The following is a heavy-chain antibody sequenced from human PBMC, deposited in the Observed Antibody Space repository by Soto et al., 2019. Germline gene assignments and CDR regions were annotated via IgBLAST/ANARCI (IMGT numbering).Heavy chain of an antibody. CDR3: ASDRGYGHASVPYH. Sequence: QAHLVESGGGVVQPGRSLRLSCAASGFTFTSYGMHWVRQAPGTRLEWVAVISYDGGLQHYADSVKGRFTISRDNSKNMVLLQKNRLRAEDTAVYYCASDRGYGHASVPYHWGQGTLVSVSS. CDR1: GFTFTSYG. V-gene: IGHV3-30*03. D-gene: IGHD5-18*01. J-gene: IGHJ5*02. CDR2: ISYDGGLQ.